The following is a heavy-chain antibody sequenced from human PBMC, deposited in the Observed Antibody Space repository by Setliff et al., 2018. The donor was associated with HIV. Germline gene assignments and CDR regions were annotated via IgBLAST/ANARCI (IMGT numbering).Heavy chain of an antibody. CDR3: VKWNYPNS. Sequence: PGGSLRLSCAASGFSFSSYGMHWVRQAPGKGLDWVATIWYDGSITNYADFVKGRFTMSRDSAKNTLYLQMNSLRVEDTAVYYCVKWNYPNSWGQGTLVTVSS. CDR1: GFSFSSYG. CDR2: IWYDGSIT. V-gene: IGHV3-33*03. D-gene: IGHD1-7*01. J-gene: IGHJ4*02.